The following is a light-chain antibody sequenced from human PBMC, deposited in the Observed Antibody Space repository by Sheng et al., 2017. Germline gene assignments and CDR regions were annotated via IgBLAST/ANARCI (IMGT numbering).Light chain of an antibody. CDR3: SSYMKRSLE. Sequence: QSALTQPASVSGSPGQSITISCTGTSSDEDDYHYVSWYQRQPGKGPKLMIYDVNNRPSGISDRFSGSRSGNTASLTISGLQAEDEADYYCSSYMKRSLEFGGGTKLTVL. CDR2: DVN. CDR1: SSDEDDYHY. V-gene: IGLV2-14*03. J-gene: IGLJ3*02.